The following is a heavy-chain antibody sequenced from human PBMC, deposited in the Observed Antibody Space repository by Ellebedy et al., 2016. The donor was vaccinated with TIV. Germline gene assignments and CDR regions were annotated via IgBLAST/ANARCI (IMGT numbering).Heavy chain of an antibody. J-gene: IGHJ6*02. V-gene: IGHV1-46*01. CDR1: GYTFTSYY. CDR2: INPSGGST. CDR3: ARLSIAAAGTEVYGMDV. Sequence: ASVKVSCKASGYTFTSYYMHWVRQAPGQGLEWMGIINPSGGSTSYAQKFQGRVTMTRDTSTNTVYMELSSLRSEDTAVYYCARLSIAAAGTEVYGMDVWGQGTTVTVSS. D-gene: IGHD6-13*01.